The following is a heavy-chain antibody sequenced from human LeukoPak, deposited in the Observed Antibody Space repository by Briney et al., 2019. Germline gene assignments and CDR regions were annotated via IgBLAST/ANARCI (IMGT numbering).Heavy chain of an antibody. J-gene: IGHJ4*02. CDR3: AKGGEMATN. V-gene: IGHV3-30*18. Sequence: PGRSLRLSCAASGFTFSSYGMHWVRQAPGKGLEWVAVISYDGSNKYYADSVKGRFTISRDNSKNTLYLQMNSLRAEDTAVYYCAKGGEMATNWGQGTLVIVSS. D-gene: IGHD5-24*01. CDR1: GFTFSSYG. CDR2: ISYDGSNK.